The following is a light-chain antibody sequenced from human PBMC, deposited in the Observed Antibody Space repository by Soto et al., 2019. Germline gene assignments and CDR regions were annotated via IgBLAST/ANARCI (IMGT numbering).Light chain of an antibody. V-gene: IGLV2-11*01. CDR1: SSDVGGYNY. Sequence: QSVLTQPRSVSGSPGQSVTISCTGTSSDVGGYNYVSWYQQHPGKAPKLMIYDVSKRPSGVPDRFSGSKSGNTASLTISGLQAEDEADYYCCSYAGSYTSRAFGGGTKLTVL. J-gene: IGLJ2*01. CDR3: CSYAGSYTSRA. CDR2: DVS.